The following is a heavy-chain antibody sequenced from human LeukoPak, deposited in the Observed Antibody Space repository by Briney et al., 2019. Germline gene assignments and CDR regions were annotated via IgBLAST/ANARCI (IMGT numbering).Heavy chain of an antibody. CDR2: IIPILDIT. CDR1: GGTFSSYA. J-gene: IGHJ4*02. D-gene: IGHD3-3*01. V-gene: IGHV1-69*04. Sequence: ASVKVSCKASGGTFSSYAISWVRQAPGQGLEWMGRIIPILDITNYAQRFQGRVTITADKSTRISYMELSSLRSEDTAVYYCAKRYDFWSGYLDYWGQGTLVTVSS. CDR3: AKRYDFWSGYLDY.